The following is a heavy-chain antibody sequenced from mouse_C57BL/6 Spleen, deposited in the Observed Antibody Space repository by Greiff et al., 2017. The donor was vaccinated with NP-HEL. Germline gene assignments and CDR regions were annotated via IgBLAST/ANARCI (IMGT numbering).Heavy chain of an antibody. D-gene: IGHD3-1*01. CDR2: ISSGGSYT. Sequence: DVMLVESGGDLVKPGGSLKLSCAASGFTFSSYGMSWVRQTPDKRLEWVATISSGGSYTYYPDSVKGRFTISRDNAKNTLYLQMSSLKSEDTAMYYCARQGDRDFDYWGQGTTLTVSS. J-gene: IGHJ2*01. CDR1: GFTFSSYG. V-gene: IGHV5-6*02. CDR3: ARQGDRDFDY.